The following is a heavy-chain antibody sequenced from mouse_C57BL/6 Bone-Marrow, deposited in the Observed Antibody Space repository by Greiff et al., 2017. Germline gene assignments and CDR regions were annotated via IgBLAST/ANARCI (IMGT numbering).Heavy chain of an antibody. J-gene: IGHJ2*01. CDR1: GYTFTSYW. Sequence: QVQLQQSGAELVMPGASVKLSCKASGYTFTSYWMHWVKQRPGQGLEWIGEIDPSDSYTNYNQKFKGKSTLTVDKSSSTAYMQLSSLTSEDSAVYYCARSSGYYCDYWGQGTTLTVSS. CDR3: ARSSGYYCDY. V-gene: IGHV1-69*01. CDR2: IDPSDSYT.